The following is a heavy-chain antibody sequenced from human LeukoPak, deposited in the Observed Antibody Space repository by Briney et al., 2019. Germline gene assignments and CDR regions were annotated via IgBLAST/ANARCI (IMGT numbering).Heavy chain of an antibody. CDR3: ARAILRGIVVSKFDP. V-gene: IGHV1-3*01. Sequence: GASVKVSCKASGYTFTGYYMHWVRQAPGQRLEWMGWINAGNGNTKYSQKFQGRVTITRDTSASTAYMELSSLRSEDTAVYYCARAILRGIVVSKFDPWGQGTLVTVSS. CDR2: INAGNGNT. J-gene: IGHJ5*02. D-gene: IGHD3-22*01. CDR1: GYTFTGYY.